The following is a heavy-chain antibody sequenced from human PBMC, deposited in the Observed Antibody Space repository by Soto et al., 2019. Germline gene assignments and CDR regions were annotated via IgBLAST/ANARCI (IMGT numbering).Heavy chain of an antibody. CDR3: ARGSEDIVVVPAAMWYYYMDV. V-gene: IGHV1-8*01. J-gene: IGHJ6*03. CDR2: MNPNSGNT. D-gene: IGHD2-2*01. Sequence: ASVKVSCKASGYTFTSYDINWVRQATGQGLEWMGWMNPNSGNTGYAQKFQGRVTMTRNTSISTAYMELSSLRSEDTAVYYCARGSEDIVVVPAAMWYYYMDVWGKGTTVTV. CDR1: GYTFTSYD.